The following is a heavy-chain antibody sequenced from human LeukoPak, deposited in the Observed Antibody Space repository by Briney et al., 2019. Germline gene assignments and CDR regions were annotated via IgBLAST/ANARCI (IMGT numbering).Heavy chain of an antibody. CDR2: IYYSGST. CDR1: GGSISSYY. J-gene: IGHJ6*03. Sequence: SETLSLTCTVSGGSISSYYWSWIRQPPGKGLEWIGYIYYSGSTNYNPSLKSRVTISVDTSKNQFSLKLSSVTAADTAVYYCARTDIVVVPAAPDYYMDVWGKGTTVTVSS. D-gene: IGHD2-2*01. V-gene: IGHV4-59*01. CDR3: ARTDIVVVPAAPDYYMDV.